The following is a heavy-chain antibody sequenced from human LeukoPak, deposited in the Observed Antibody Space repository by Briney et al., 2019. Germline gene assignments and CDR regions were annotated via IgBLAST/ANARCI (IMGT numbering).Heavy chain of an antibody. CDR1: GFTLSRYW. D-gene: IGHD3-3*01. CDR3: AGSNSAYDFWSGYPIDY. J-gene: IGHJ4*02. Sequence: GGSLRLSCAVSGFTLSRYWMSWVRQAPGKGLEWVANIKQDGSEKYYVDSVKGRFTISRDNAKNSLYLQMNSLRAEDTAVYYCAGSNSAYDFWSGYPIDYWGQGTLVTVSS. CDR2: IKQDGSEK. V-gene: IGHV3-7*03.